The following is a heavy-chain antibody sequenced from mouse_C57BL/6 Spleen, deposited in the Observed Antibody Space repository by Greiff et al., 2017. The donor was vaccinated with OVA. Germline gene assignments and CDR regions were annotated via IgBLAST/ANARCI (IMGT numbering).Heavy chain of an antibody. CDR2: IYPGDGDT. V-gene: IGHV1-82*01. CDR3: ARYYYGSSNFDY. J-gene: IGHJ2*01. D-gene: IGHD1-1*01. Sequence: VKLQESGPELVKPGASVKISCKASGYAFSSSWMNWVKQRPGKGLEWIGRIYPGDGDTNYNGKFKGKATLTADKSSSTAYMQLSSLTSEDSAVYFCARYYYGSSNFDYWGQGTTLTVSS. CDR1: GYAFSSSW.